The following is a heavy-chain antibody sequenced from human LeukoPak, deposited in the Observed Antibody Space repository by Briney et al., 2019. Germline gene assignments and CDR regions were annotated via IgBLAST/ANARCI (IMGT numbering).Heavy chain of an antibody. J-gene: IGHJ4*02. V-gene: IGHV3-53*01. CDR1: GFTVSSNY. CDR3: ARDIAYDSSGYYSPHFDY. Sequence: GGSLRLSCAASGFTVSSNYMSWVRQAPREALEWVSVIYSGGSTYYADSVKGRFTISRDNSKNTLYLQMNSLRAEDTAVYYCARDIAYDSSGYYSPHFDYWGQGTLVTVSS. D-gene: IGHD3-22*01. CDR2: IYSGGST.